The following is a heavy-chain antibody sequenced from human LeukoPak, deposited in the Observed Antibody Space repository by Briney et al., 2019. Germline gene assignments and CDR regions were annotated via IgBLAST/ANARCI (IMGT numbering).Heavy chain of an antibody. CDR2: INHSGST. Sequence: KPSETLSLTCAVYGGSFSGYNWSWIRQPPGKGLEWIGEINHSGSTNYNPSLKSRVTISVDTSKNQFSLKLSAVTAADTAVYYCARGPRGDSSGYLNYWGQGTLVTVSS. CDR3: ARGPRGDSSGYLNY. D-gene: IGHD3-22*01. CDR1: GGSFSGYN. V-gene: IGHV4-34*01. J-gene: IGHJ4*02.